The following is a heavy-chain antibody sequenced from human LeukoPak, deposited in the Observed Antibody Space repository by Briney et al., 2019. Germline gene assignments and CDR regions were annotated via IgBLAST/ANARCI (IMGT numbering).Heavy chain of an antibody. Sequence: ASVKVSCKASGYTFTSYAINWVRQATGQGLEWMGWMNPNSGNTGYAQKLQGRVTITRNTSIRTAYMELSSLRSEDTAVYYCARGLSLAYWGQGTLVTVSS. V-gene: IGHV1-8*03. CDR3: ARGLSLAY. CDR2: MNPNSGNT. CDR1: GYTFTSYA. J-gene: IGHJ4*02. D-gene: IGHD2/OR15-2a*01.